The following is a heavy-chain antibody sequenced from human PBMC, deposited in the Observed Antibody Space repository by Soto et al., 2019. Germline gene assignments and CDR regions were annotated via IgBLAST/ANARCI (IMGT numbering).Heavy chain of an antibody. CDR1: GYTFTSYA. CDR3: ARGRFPADSRYHYGTYV. D-gene: IGHD3-10*01. J-gene: IGHJ6*02. V-gene: IGHV1-3*04. CDR2: INTGDGKT. Sequence: ASVKVSCKSSGYTFTSYAIHWVRQAPGQRLEWMGWINTGDGKTKYSQRFQGRVTITRDTSASTAYMELSSLISEDTAVYYCARGRFPADSRYHYGTYVWGQGTTVTVSS.